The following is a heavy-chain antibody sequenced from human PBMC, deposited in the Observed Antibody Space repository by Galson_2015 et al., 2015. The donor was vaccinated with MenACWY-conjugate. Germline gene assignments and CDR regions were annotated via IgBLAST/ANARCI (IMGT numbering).Heavy chain of an antibody. CDR2: IGGSSEYR. Sequence: SLRLSCAVSGFIFSNYAISWLRQPPGKGLEWVSAIGGSSEYRYYADSVKGRFTISRDKSQNTLYLQMNSLRAEDTAVYYCVKEEESGYSYAETWGQGTLVTVSS. D-gene: IGHD5-12*01. CDR1: GFIFSNYA. CDR3: VKEEESGYSYAET. V-gene: IGHV3-23*01. J-gene: IGHJ5*02.